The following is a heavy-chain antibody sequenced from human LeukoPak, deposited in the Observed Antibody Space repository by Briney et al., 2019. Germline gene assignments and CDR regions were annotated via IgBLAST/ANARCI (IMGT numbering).Heavy chain of an antibody. J-gene: IGHJ4*02. V-gene: IGHV1-18*01. CDR1: GYIFTTYG. CDR2: ISAYNGNT. D-gene: IGHD1-1*01. Sequence: GASVKVSCKASGYIFTTYGFSWVRQAPGQGLEWMGWISAYNGNTNYAQRLQGRVTMTTDTSTSTVYMELRSLRSDDTAVYYCAREKNWKPEYWGQGTLVTVSS. CDR3: AREKNWKPEY.